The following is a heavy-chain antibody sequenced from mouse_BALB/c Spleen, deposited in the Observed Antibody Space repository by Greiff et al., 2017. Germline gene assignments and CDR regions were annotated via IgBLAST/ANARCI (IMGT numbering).Heavy chain of an antibody. CDR2: ISDGGSYT. J-gene: IGHJ4*01. D-gene: IGHD2-1*01. V-gene: IGHV5-4*02. Sequence: EVKLVESGGGLVKPGGSLKLSCAASGFTFSDYYMYWVRQTPEKRLEWVATISDGGSYTYYPDSVKGRFTISRDNAKNNLYLQMSSLKSEDTAMYYCARLGLYGNYDAMDYWGQGTSVTVSS. CDR1: GFTFSDYY. CDR3: ARLGLYGNYDAMDY.